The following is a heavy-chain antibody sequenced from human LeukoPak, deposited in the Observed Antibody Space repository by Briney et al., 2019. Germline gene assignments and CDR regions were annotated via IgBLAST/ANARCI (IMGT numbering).Heavy chain of an antibody. D-gene: IGHD6-13*01. CDR2: IYSGGST. CDR1: GFTVSSNY. J-gene: IGHJ4*02. CDR3: ARGSSWYLSHFDY. Sequence: GGSLRLSCAASGFTVSSNYMSWVRQAPGKGLEWVSVIYSGGSTYYADSVKGRFTISRDNSKNTLYLQMNSLRAKDTAVYYCARGSSWYLSHFDYWGQGTLVTVSS. V-gene: IGHV3-53*01.